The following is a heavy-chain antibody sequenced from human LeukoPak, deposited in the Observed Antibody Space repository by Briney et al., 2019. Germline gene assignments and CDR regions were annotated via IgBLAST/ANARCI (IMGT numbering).Heavy chain of an antibody. CDR1: GFIFSNYG. V-gene: IGHV3-33*01. D-gene: IGHD3-10*01. J-gene: IGHJ6*02. CDR2: ICYDGSNK. CDR3: PRDRGSFGSAAMAV. Sequence: GGSLRLSCAASGFIFSNYGMRWVRQAPGKGLEWVAVICYDGSNKYYADSVKRRFTIYRANSQTTLFLQMNTLTDEATAVYYCPRDRGSFGSAAMAVWGLGPTVTVCS.